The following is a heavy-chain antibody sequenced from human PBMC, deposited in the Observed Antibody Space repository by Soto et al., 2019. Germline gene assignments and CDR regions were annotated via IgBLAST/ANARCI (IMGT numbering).Heavy chain of an antibody. D-gene: IGHD1-26*01. CDR3: AKGGVGSTSNAFDI. V-gene: IGHV3-30*18. J-gene: IGHJ3*02. CDR2: ISYDGSNK. Sequence: HPGGSLRLSCAASGFTFRSYGMHWVRQAPAKGLEWVAVISYDGSNKYYEDSVKDRFTISRDNSKNTLYLQMNSLRAEDTGVYYCAKGGVGSTSNAFDIWGQGTMVTVS. CDR1: GFTFRSYG.